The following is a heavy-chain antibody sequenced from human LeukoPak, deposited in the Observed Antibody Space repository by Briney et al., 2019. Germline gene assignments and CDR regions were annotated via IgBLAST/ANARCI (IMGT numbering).Heavy chain of an antibody. Sequence: GASVKVSCKASGGTFSSYAISWVRQAPGQGLEWMGGIIPIFGTANYAQKFQGRVTITADESTSTVYMELSSLRSEDTAVYYRARDPMVTVLGAGWGFEAWGQGTLVTVSS. CDR3: ARDPMVTVLGAGWGFEA. D-gene: IGHD4/OR15-4a*01. CDR2: IIPIFGTA. V-gene: IGHV1-69*13. J-gene: IGHJ5*02. CDR1: GGTFSSYA.